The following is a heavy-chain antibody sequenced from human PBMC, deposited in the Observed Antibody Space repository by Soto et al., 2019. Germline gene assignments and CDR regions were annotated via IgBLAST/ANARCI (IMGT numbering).Heavy chain of an antibody. CDR1: GDSVSSNSAA. D-gene: IGHD3-3*01. V-gene: IGHV6-1*01. CDR3: ARAETHYDFWSGYDPAGDYYYYGMDV. Sequence: PSQTLSLTCAISGDSVSSNSAAWNWIRQSPSRGLEWLGRTYYRSKWYNDYAVSVKSRITINPDTSKNQFSLQLNSVTPEDTAVYYCARAETHYDFWSGYDPAGDYYYYGMDVWGQGTTVTVSS. CDR2: TYYRSKWYN. J-gene: IGHJ6*02.